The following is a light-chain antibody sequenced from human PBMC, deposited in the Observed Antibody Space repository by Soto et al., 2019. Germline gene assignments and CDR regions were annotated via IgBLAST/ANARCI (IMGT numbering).Light chain of an antibody. J-gene: IGLJ2*01. CDR3: CSYAGSDTDV. CDR2: DVS. V-gene: IGLV2-11*01. CDR1: SSDVGGYNY. Sequence: QSVLTQPRSVSGSPGQSVTISCTGTSSDVGGYNYVSWYQQHPGKAPKVMIYDVSKRPSGVPDRYSGSKSGNTASLTISGLQAEDEADYYCCSYAGSDTDVFGGGTKVTVL.